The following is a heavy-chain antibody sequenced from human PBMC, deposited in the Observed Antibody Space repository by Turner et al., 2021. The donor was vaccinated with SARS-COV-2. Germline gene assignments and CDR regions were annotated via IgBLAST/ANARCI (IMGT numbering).Heavy chain of an antibody. D-gene: IGHD3-3*01. CDR2: VYYRVRT. CDR1: GGSTSGSNYY. J-gene: IGHJ5*02. Sequence: QPQLQESGPVLLQPSETLSLTCTVLGGSTSGSNYYWGWIRQPPGKGLEWIGCVYYRVRTYYNPSLESRVTISADTSKNQFSLKLISVTAADTAMYFCARQDYDFWSGYPNWLDPWGQGTLVIVSS. CDR3: ARQDYDFWSGYPNWLDP. V-gene: IGHV4-39*01.